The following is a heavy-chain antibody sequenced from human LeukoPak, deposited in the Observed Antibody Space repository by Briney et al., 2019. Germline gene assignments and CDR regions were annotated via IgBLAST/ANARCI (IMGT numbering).Heavy chain of an antibody. Sequence: GASVKVSCKVSGYTLTELSMHWVRQAPGKGLEWMGGFDPEDGETIYAQKFQGRVTMTEDTSTDTAYMELSSLRSEDTAVYYCATARGYSGSYTPNWFDPWGQGTLVTVSS. CDR3: ATARGYSGSYTPNWFDP. D-gene: IGHD5-12*01. CDR2: FDPEDGET. V-gene: IGHV1-24*01. CDR1: GYTLTELS. J-gene: IGHJ5*02.